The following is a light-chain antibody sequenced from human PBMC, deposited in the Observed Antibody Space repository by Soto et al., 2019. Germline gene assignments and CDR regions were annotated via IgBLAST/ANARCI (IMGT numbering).Light chain of an antibody. J-gene: IGKJ5*01. CDR1: QSVSSY. CDR2: GAS. Sequence: EIVLTQSPATLSLSPGESATLSCRASQSVSSYLAWYQQKPGQAPRIIIYGASSRATGIPDRFSGSGSGTDFTLTIGRLEPEDFAVYYCQQYGTLPITFGQGTRLEIK. V-gene: IGKV3-20*01. CDR3: QQYGTLPIT.